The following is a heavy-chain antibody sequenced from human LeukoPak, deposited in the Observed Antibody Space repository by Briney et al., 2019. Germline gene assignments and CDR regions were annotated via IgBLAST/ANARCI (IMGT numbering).Heavy chain of an antibody. Sequence: ASVKVSCKASGYTFTGYYMHWVRQAPGQGLEWMGWINPNSGGTNYAQKFQGRVTMTRDTSISTAYMELSRLRSDDTAVYYCARRRGDMAVAGTSWFDPWGQGTLVTVSS. D-gene: IGHD6-19*01. J-gene: IGHJ5*02. CDR2: INPNSGGT. CDR1: GYTFTGYY. V-gene: IGHV1-2*02. CDR3: ARRRGDMAVAGTSWFDP.